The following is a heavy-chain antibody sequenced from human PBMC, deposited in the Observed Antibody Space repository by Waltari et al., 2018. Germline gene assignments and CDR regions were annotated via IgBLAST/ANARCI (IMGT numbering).Heavy chain of an antibody. CDR1: GFFFSSYE. Sequence: EVQLVESGGGLAQPGGALRCSCVALGFFFSSYEMNWVRQAPGKGLEWNSYIGGTTHYADSVKGRFTISRDNAKNSLYLQMNSLSAEDTAVYYCARDSGTCRGDNCNHFDYWGPGTLVTVSS. D-gene: IGHD1-20*01. V-gene: IGHV3-48*03. CDR3: ARDSGTCRGDNCNHFDY. J-gene: IGHJ4*02. CDR2: IGGTT.